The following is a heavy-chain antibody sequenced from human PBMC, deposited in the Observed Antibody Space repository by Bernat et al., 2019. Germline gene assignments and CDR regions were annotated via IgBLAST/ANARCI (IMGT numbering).Heavy chain of an antibody. Sequence: QVQLVQSGAEVKKPGSSVKVSCKASGGTFSSYTISWVRQAPGQGLEWMGRIIPILGIANYAQKFQGRVTITADKSTSTAYKELSRMRTEDTAVYYCAGDGWEPYYFDPWGQGTLVTVSS. CDR2: IIPILGIA. CDR3: AGDGWEPYYFDP. D-gene: IGHD6-19*01. V-gene: IGHV1-69*02. CDR1: GGTFSSYT. J-gene: IGHJ4*02.